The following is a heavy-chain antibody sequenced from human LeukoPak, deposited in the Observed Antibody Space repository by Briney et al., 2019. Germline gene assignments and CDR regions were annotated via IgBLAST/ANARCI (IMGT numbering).Heavy chain of an antibody. CDR1: GYTFTSYG. D-gene: IGHD3-3*01. CDR2: ISAYNGNT. V-gene: IGHV1-18*01. J-gene: IGHJ5*02. CDR3: ARGPLITIFGVVSQNWFDP. Sequence: GASVKVSCKASGYTFTSYGISWVRQAPGQGLEWMGWISAYNGNTNYAQKLQGRVTMTTDASTSTAYMELRSLRSDDTAVYYCARGPLITIFGVVSQNWFDPWGQGTLVTVSS.